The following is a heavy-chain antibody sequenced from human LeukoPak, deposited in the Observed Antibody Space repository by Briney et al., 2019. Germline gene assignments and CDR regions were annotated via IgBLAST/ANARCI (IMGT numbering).Heavy chain of an antibody. V-gene: IGHV3-23*01. CDR1: GFTFSSYA. CDR2: ISGSGGST. Sequence: GGSLRLSCAASGFTFSSYAMSWVRQAPGKGLEWVSAISGSGGSTYYADSVKGRFTISRDNSKSTLYLQMNSLRAEDTAVYYCAKDLGDSGYSTYYFDYWGQGTLVTVSS. D-gene: IGHD3-10*01. J-gene: IGHJ4*02. CDR3: AKDLGDSGYSTYYFDY.